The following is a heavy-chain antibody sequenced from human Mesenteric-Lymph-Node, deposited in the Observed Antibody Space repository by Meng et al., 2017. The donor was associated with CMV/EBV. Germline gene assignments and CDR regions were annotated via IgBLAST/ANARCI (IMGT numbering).Heavy chain of an antibody. V-gene: IGHV4-34*01. CDR1: GGPFSRYD. Sequence: QRHLHQWGAGLLEPSESLSVTWAVYGGPFSRYDWNWIRQSPEKGLEWIGEINHSGSTTYNPSFTSRIIISVDTSTNQISLNMSSVTAADTAVYYCARGSSYDILTGYFDYWGQGALVTVSS. D-gene: IGHD3-9*01. CDR3: ARGSSYDILTGYFDY. J-gene: IGHJ4*02. CDR2: INHSGST.